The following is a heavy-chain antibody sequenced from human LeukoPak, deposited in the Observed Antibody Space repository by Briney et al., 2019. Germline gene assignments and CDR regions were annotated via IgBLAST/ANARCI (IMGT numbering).Heavy chain of an antibody. Sequence: GGSLRLSCAASGFTFSSYEMNWVRQAPEKGLEWVSYISSSGSTIYYADSVKGRFTISRDNAKNSLYLQMNSLRAEDTAVYYCARVYVVRGVFYYYYMDVWGKGTTVTISS. CDR2: ISSSGSTI. CDR1: GFTFSSYE. J-gene: IGHJ6*03. V-gene: IGHV3-48*03. CDR3: ARVYVVRGVFYYYYMDV. D-gene: IGHD3-10*01.